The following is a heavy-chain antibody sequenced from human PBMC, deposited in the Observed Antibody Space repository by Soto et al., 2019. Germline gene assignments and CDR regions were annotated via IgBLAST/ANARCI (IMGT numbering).Heavy chain of an antibody. D-gene: IGHD2-8*01. J-gene: IGHJ4*02. Sequence: SGPTLVKPTQTLTLTCTFSGFSLSTSGVGVGWIRQPPGKALEWLALIYWDDDKRYSPSLKSRLTITKDTSKNQVVLTMTNMDPVDTATYYCAHRRVDPIVLMVYAPFDYWGQGTLVTVSS. CDR1: GFSLSTSGVG. V-gene: IGHV2-5*02. CDR2: IYWDDDK. CDR3: AHRRVDPIVLMVYAPFDY.